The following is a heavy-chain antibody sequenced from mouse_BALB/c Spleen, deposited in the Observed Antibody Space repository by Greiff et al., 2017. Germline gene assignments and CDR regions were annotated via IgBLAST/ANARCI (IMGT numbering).Heavy chain of an antibody. Sequence: VQLQQSGPELVKPGASVKISCKASGYAFSSSWMNWVKQRPGQGLEWIGRIYPGDGDTNYNGKFKGKATLTADKSSSTAYMQLSSLTSVDSAVYFCARSSYDGYSWFAYWGQGTLVTVSA. J-gene: IGHJ3*01. CDR1: GYAFSSSW. V-gene: IGHV1-82*01. D-gene: IGHD2-3*01. CDR3: ARSSYDGYSWFAY. CDR2: IYPGDGDT.